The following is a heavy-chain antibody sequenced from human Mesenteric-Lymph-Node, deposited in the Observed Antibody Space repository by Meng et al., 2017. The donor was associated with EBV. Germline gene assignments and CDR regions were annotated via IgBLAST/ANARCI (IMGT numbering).Heavy chain of an antibody. V-gene: IGHV6-1*01. CDR3: ARGATSVFDL. J-gene: IGHJ2*01. CDR1: GDSVSSSSAA. CDR2: TYYRSKWYN. Sequence: HVQLQPSGPGLVESSATLSLPGVISGDSVSSSSAAWTWIRQSPSSGLEWLGRTYYRSKWYNDYAVFVKSRITINPDTSKNQFSLQLNSVTPEDTAVYYCARGATSVFDLWGRGTLCSVSS.